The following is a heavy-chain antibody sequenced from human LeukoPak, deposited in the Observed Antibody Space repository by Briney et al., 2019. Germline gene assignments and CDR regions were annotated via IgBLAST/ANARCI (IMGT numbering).Heavy chain of an antibody. CDR1: GFTFSDYY. D-gene: IGHD1-20*01. CDR3: ARHNFHGSAHGGH. J-gene: IGHJ4*01. CDR2: ICSSGRTI. Sequence: GGSLRLSCAASGFTFSDYYMSWIRQAPGKGLEWLSYICSSGRTIYYADSVKGRFTISRDNAKNSLYLQMNSLRVEDTAVYYCARHNFHGSAHGGHWGQEPWSPSPQ. V-gene: IGHV3-11*01.